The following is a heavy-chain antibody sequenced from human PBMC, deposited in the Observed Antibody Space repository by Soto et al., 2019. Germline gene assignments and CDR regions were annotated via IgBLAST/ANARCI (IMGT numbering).Heavy chain of an antibody. CDR1: GGSFSGYY. Sequence: SETLSLTCAVYGGSFSGYYWTWIRQPPGTGLEWIGEINHSGSTNYNPSIKSRITKSVDTSKNQFSLKLSSVTAADTAVYYCASASGGYWYYGMDVWGQGTTVT. V-gene: IGHV4-34*01. CDR2: INHSGST. J-gene: IGHJ6*02. D-gene: IGHD5-18*01. CDR3: ASASGGYWYYGMDV.